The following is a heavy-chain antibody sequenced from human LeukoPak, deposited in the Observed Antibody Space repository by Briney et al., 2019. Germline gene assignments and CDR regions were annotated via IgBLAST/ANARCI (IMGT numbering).Heavy chain of an antibody. CDR2: NSYSGIT. J-gene: IGHJ5*02. CDR1: GGSISNYY. Sequence: SETLSLTYTVFGGSISNYYCSWIRQLPGKGLEWIGYNSYSGITNYNPSLKSRATISVDTSKDQFSLKVTSVTAADTAIYYCARQSTNLRRLDPWGQGTLVTVSS. CDR3: ARQSTNLRRLDP. V-gene: IGHV4-59*08.